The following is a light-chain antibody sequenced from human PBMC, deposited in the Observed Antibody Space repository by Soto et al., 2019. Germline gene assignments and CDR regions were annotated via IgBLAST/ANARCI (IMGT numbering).Light chain of an antibody. J-gene: IGKJ5*01. CDR3: QQRKSYPIT. CDR2: AAS. CDR1: QDINTY. V-gene: IGKV1-9*01. Sequence: DIQLTQSPSFLSASVGDRVTITCRASQDINTYLAWYQQKPGKAPKLLIFAASTLQNGVPSRFSGSGSGTEFPVTITSLQAEDFASYYCQQRKSYPITFGQGTRLEIK.